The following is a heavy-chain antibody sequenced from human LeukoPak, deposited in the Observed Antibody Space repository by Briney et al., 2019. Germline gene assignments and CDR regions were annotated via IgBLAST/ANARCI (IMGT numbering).Heavy chain of an antibody. CDR3: ARGRVEMATIDFDY. Sequence: PSETLSLTCTVSGGSISSSSYYWGWIRQPPGKGLEWIGSIYHSGNTYYNPSLKSRVTISVDTSKNQFSLKLSSVTAADTAMYYCARGRVEMATIDFDYWGQGTLVTVSS. J-gene: IGHJ4*02. CDR2: IYHSGNT. CDR1: GGSISSSSYY. D-gene: IGHD5-24*01. V-gene: IGHV4-39*07.